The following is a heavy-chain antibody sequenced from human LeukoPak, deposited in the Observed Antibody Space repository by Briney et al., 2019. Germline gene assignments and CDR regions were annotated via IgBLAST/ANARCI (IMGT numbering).Heavy chain of an antibody. Sequence: PGGSLRLSCAASGFTFSNAWMSWVRQAPGKGLEWVGRIKSKTDGGTTDYAAPVKGRFTISRDDSKNTLYLQMNSLETEDTAVYYCTTALRVGATDYYYGMDVWGQGTTVTVSS. J-gene: IGHJ6*02. CDR3: TTALRVGATDYYYGMDV. V-gene: IGHV3-15*01. D-gene: IGHD1-26*01. CDR1: GFTFSNAW. CDR2: IKSKTDGGTT.